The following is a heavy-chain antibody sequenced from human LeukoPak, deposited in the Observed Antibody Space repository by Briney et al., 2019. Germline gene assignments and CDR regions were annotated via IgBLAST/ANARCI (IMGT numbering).Heavy chain of an antibody. J-gene: IGHJ4*02. CDR3: ATDPTGFGVVINDY. CDR2: FDPDDGET. Sequence: ASVTVSCTVSGYTLTELSMHWVRQAPGKGLEWMGGFDPDDGETIYAQKIQGRVTMTEDTSTNTAYMELSSLRSEDTAVYYCATDPTGFGVVINDYWGQGTLVTVSS. D-gene: IGHD3-3*01. V-gene: IGHV1-24*01. CDR1: GYTLTELS.